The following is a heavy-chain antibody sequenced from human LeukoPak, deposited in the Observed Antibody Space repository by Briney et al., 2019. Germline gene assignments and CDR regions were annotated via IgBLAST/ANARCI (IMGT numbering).Heavy chain of an antibody. Sequence: GASVEVSCKVSGYTLTELSMHWVRQAPGKGLEWMGGFDPEDGETIYAQKFQGRVTMTEDTSTDTAYMELSSLRSEDTAVYYCATEVREMEIYYYYYMDVWGKGTTVTVSS. CDR1: GYTLTELS. J-gene: IGHJ6*03. CDR3: ATEVREMEIYYYYYMDV. CDR2: FDPEDGET. V-gene: IGHV1-24*01. D-gene: IGHD5-24*01.